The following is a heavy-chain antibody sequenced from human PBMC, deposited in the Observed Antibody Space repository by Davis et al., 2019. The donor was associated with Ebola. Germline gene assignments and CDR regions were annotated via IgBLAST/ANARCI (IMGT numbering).Heavy chain of an antibody. CDR1: GFTFSSYA. D-gene: IGHD6-13*01. V-gene: IGHV3-23*01. CDR2: LSGRGDST. Sequence: GGSLRLSCAASGFTFSSYAMSWVRQAPGKGLEWVSGLSGRGDSTIYADSVKGRFTVSRDNSKNTLYLQMGSLRAEDMAVYYCARAIAAEAGWFDPWGQGTLVTVSS. CDR3: ARAIAAEAGWFDP. J-gene: IGHJ5*02.